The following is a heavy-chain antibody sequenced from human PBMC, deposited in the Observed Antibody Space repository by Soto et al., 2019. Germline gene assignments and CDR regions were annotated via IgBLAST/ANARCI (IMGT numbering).Heavy chain of an antibody. CDR3: ARDSMIVVVRSPLRYYGMDV. CDR2: ISYDGSNK. CDR1: GFTFSSYA. V-gene: IGHV3-30-3*01. J-gene: IGHJ6*02. Sequence: LRLSCAASGFTFSSYAMHWVRQAPGKGLEWVAVISYDGSNKYYADSVKGRFTISRDNSKNTLYLQMNSLRAEDTAVYYCARDSMIVVVRSPLRYYGMDVWGQGTTVTVSS. D-gene: IGHD3-22*01.